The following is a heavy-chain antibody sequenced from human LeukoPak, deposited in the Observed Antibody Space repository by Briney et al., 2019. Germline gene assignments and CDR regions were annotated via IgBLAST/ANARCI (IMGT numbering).Heavy chain of an antibody. D-gene: IGHD6-19*01. Sequence: PGGSLRLSCAASGFTFSSYGMHWVRQAPGKGLEWVAVISYDGSNKYYADSVKGRFTISRDNAKNSLYLQMNSLRAEDTALYYCAKDSHPYSSGLDYWGQGTLVTVSS. CDR3: AKDSHPYSSGLDY. V-gene: IGHV3-30*18. CDR2: ISYDGSNK. CDR1: GFTFSSYG. J-gene: IGHJ4*02.